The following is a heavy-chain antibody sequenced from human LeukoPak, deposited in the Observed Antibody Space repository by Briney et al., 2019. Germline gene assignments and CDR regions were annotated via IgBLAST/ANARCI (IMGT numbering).Heavy chain of an antibody. CDR1: GYTFTSYY. J-gene: IGHJ6*02. D-gene: IGHD3-16*02. V-gene: IGHV1-46*01. CDR3: ARDRATYDYVWGSYLSPNYGMDV. CDR2: INPTGGST. Sequence: GASVKVSCKASGYTFTSYYMNWVRQAPGQGLEWLGMINPTGGSTNYAQEFQGRVAMTRDTSTSTVYMELSNLRSEDTAVYYCARDRATYDYVWGSYLSPNYGMDVWGQGTTVTVSS.